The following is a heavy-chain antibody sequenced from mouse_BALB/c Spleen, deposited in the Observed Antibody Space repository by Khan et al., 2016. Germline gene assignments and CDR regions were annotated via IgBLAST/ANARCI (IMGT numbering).Heavy chain of an antibody. D-gene: IGHD3-1*01. Sequence: EVQLQESGPDLVKPSQSLSLTCTVTGYSIPSHYSWHWIRHFPGNKLEWMGYIHYSGSTNYNPSLKSRISITRDTSKNQFILQLNSVTTEDTATYYCATSTSSYWYYFDYWGQGTTLTVSS. CDR3: ATSTSSYWYYFDY. CDR1: GYSIPSHYS. V-gene: IGHV3-1*02. CDR2: IHYSGST. J-gene: IGHJ2*01.